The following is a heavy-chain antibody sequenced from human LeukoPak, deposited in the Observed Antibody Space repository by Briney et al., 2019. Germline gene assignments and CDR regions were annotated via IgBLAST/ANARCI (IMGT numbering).Heavy chain of an antibody. Sequence: GGSLRLSCAASGFTFSTYWMHWFRQAPGKGLVWVSRINGDGSSSTYADSVKGRFTISRDNAKNTLYLQMNSLRTEDTAVYYCTRNPGMDVWGQGTTVTVSS. V-gene: IGHV3-74*01. CDR3: TRNPGMDV. J-gene: IGHJ6*02. CDR1: GFTFSTYW. CDR2: INGDGSSS.